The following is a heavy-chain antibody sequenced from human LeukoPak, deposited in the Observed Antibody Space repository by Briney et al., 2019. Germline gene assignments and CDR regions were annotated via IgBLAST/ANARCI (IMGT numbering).Heavy chain of an antibody. CDR2: INHSGST. Sequence: SETLSLTCAVYGGSFSGYYWSWIRQPPGKGLEWIGEINHSGSTNYNPSLKSRVTISVDTSKNQFSLKLSSVTAADTAVYYCARPSGSYTPRNAFDIWGQGTLVTVSS. J-gene: IGHJ3*02. D-gene: IGHD3-10*01. V-gene: IGHV4-34*01. CDR1: GGSFSGYY. CDR3: ARPSGSYTPRNAFDI.